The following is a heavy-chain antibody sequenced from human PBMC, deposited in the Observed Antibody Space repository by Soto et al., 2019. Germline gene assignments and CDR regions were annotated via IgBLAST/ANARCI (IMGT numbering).Heavy chain of an antibody. V-gene: IGHV4-39*07. CDR2: IYSSGST. CDR3: AAAPRY. J-gene: IGHJ4*02. CDR1: GGAISGRSNY. Sequence: PSETLSLTCAVSGGAISGRSNYWGWIRQTPGKGLECIGSIYSSGSTNYNPSLKSRVTIFVDMSKNQFSLKLTSVTAADTAVYYCAAAPRYWGQGILVTVSS. D-gene: IGHD2-15*01.